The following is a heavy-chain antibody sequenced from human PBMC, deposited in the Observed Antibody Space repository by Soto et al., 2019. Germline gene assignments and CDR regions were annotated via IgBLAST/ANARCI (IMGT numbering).Heavy chain of an antibody. CDR2: SSGSGGGT. J-gene: IGHJ3*01. CDR3: ARSPYDAPDAFDF. D-gene: IGHD3-16*01. Sequence: EVHLLESGGGLVQPGGSLRLSCAASGFTFINHAMNWVRQTPGKGLEWVSVSSGSGGGTYYADSVKGRFTVSRDKSTNTLYLQMNSLRGEDTAVYYCARSPYDAPDAFDFWGQGTMVTVSS. V-gene: IGHV3-23*01. CDR1: GFTFINHA.